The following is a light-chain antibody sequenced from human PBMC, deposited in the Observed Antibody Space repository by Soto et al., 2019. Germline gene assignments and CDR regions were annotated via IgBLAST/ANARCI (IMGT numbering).Light chain of an antibody. CDR1: SSDVGTYNY. CDR2: DVR. V-gene: IGLV2-11*01. CDR3: CSYASSYPSG. Sequence: QYALTQPRSVSGSPGQSVTISCTGTSSDVGTYNYGSWNQQHPGKAPILLVYDVRQRPSGVPDRFSGSKTGNTASLTSAGLQAEDESDYYFCSYASSYPSGFGGRTQLTVL. J-gene: IGLJ2*01.